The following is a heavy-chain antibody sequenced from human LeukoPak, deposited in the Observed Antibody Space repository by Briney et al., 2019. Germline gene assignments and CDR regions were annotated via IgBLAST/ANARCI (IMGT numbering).Heavy chain of an antibody. CDR1: GFTFSSYV. CDR3: ARGYCSGGSCYHFDY. D-gene: IGHD2-15*01. CDR2: IWYDGSNK. J-gene: IGHJ4*02. Sequence: GGPLRLSCAASGFTFSSYVMHWVRQAPGKGLEWVAVIWYDGSNKYYADSVKGRFTISRDNSKNTLYLQMNSLRAEDTAVYYCARGYCSGGSCYHFDYWGQGTLVTVS. V-gene: IGHV3-33*01.